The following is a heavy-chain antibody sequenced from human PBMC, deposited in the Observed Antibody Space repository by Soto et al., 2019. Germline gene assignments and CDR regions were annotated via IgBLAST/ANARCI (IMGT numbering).Heavy chain of an antibody. CDR1: GGTFSSYA. V-gene: IGHV1-69*06. CDR3: ARGTRSGSYYYYGLDV. D-gene: IGHD1-26*01. Sequence: GASVKVSCKASGGTFSSYAISWVRQAPGQGLEWMGGIIPIFGTTNYARRFQGRVTITADKSTSTAYMELRSLRSEDTAAYYCARGTRSGSYYYYGLDVWGQGTTVTVSS. CDR2: IIPIFGTT. J-gene: IGHJ6*02.